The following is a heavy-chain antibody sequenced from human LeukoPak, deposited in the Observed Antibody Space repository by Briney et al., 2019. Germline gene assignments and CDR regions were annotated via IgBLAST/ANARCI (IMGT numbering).Heavy chain of an antibody. V-gene: IGHV4-34*01. D-gene: IGHD3-22*01. CDR3: ASADYYDSSGYYYYYGMDV. CDR1: GGSFSGYY. CDR2: INHSGST. Sequence: SETLSLTCAVYGGSFSGYYWSWIRQPPGKGLEWIGEINHSGSTNYNPSLKSQVTISVDTSKNQFSLKLSSVTAADTAVYYCASADYYDSSGYYYYYGMDVWGQGTTVTVSS. J-gene: IGHJ6*02.